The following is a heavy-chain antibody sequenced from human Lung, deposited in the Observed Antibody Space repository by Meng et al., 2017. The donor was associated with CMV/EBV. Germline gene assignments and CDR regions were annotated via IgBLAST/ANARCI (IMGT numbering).Heavy chain of an antibody. J-gene: IGHJ4*02. V-gene: IGHV3-11*01. CDR1: GFTFSDYY. D-gene: IGHD2-21*01. Sequence: SLKISXAASGFTFSDYYMSWIRQAPGKGLEWVSYISSSGSTIYYADSVKGRFTISRDNAKNSLYLQMNSLRAEDTAVFYCARDRCGGDCYLHDYWGQGTRVTISS. CDR2: ISSSGSTI. CDR3: ARDRCGGDCYLHDY.